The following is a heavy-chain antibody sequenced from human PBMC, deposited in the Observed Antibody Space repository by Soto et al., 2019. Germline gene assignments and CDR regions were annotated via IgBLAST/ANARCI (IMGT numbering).Heavy chain of an antibody. V-gene: IGHV3-33*08. CDR2: IWYDGSNK. Sequence: VQLVESGGGLVQPGGSLRLFCAGSGFTFRSHEMHWVRQAPGKGLEWVAVIWYDGSNKYYADSVKGRFTISRDNSKNTLYLQMNSLRAEDTAVYYCARDRVRIAARGAYYYYGMDVWGQGTTVTVSS. D-gene: IGHD6-6*01. CDR3: ARDRVRIAARGAYYYYGMDV. J-gene: IGHJ6*02. CDR1: GFTFRSHE.